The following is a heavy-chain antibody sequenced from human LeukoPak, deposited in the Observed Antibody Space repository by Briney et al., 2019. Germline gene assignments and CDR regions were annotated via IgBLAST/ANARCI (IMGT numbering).Heavy chain of an antibody. CDR2: IYYSGST. V-gene: IGHV4-39*01. J-gene: IGHJ4*02. Sequence: SETLSLTCTVSGGSISSSSYYWGWIRQPPGKGLEWIGSIYYSGSTYYNPSLKSRVTISVDTSKNQFSLKLSSVTAADTAVYYCASSPGYSYGYPYYFDYRGQGTLVTVSS. CDR3: ASSPGYSYGYPYYFDY. D-gene: IGHD5-18*01. CDR1: GGSISSSSYY.